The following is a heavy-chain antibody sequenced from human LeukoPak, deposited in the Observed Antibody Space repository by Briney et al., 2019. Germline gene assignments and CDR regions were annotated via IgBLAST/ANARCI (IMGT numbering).Heavy chain of an antibody. CDR3: ARVPAAYHDAFDI. J-gene: IGHJ3*02. D-gene: IGHD2-2*01. CDR1: GGSLSSYY. V-gene: IGHV4-59*01. CDR2: IYYSGST. Sequence: SETLSLTCTVSGGSLSSYYWSWIRQPPGKGLEWVGYIYYSGSTNYNPSLKSRVTISVDTSKNQFSLKLSSVTAADTAVYYCARVPAAYHDAFDIWGQGTMVTVSS.